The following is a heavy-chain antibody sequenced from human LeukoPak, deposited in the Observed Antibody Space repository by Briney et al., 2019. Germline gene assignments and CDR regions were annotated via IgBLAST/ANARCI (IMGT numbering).Heavy chain of an antibody. D-gene: IGHD3-16*01. CDR1: GGSFSGYF. V-gene: IGHV4-34*01. Sequence: PSETLSLTCGVSGGSFSGYFWTWIRQPPGKGLEWIGEINYSGITKYNPSLKSRGTISVDTSKNQCSLKLPSVTAPDTAVYYCARVLYDYVSANYRSEYFDYWGQGTLVTVSS. CDR3: ARVLYDYVSANYRSEYFDY. CDR2: INYSGIT. J-gene: IGHJ4*02.